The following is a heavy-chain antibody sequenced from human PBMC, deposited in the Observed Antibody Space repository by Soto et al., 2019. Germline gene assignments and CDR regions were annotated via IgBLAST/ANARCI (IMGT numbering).Heavy chain of an antibody. V-gene: IGHV3-23*01. CDR1: GFTFSSYA. D-gene: IGHD6-13*01. CDR2: ISGSGGST. CDR3: SKGGYSSSWYAGDGNFDY. Sequence: EVQLLESGGGLVQPGGSLRLSCAASGFTFSSYAMSWVRQAPGKGLERVSAISGSGGSTYYADSVKGRFTISREKSKKTVDLQMNSLKAEGKAVYYWSKGGYSSSWYAGDGNFDYWGQGTLVTVSS. J-gene: IGHJ4*02.